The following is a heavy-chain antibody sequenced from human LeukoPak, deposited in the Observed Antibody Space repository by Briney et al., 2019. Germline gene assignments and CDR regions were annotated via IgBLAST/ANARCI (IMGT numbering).Heavy chain of an antibody. D-gene: IGHD5-18*01. CDR3: AREWIQLWFDY. J-gene: IGHJ4*02. CDR1: GGSISSDGYY. V-gene: IGHV4-31*03. CDR2: IYHSGST. Sequence: SQTLSLTCTVSGGSISSDGYYWTWIRQHPGKGLEWIGEIYHSGSTNYNPSLKSRVTISVDKSKNQFSLKLSSVTAADTAVYYCAREWIQLWFDYWGQGTLVTVSS.